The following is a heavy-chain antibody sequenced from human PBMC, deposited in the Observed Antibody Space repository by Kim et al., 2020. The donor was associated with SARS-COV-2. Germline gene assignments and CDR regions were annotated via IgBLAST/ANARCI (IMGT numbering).Heavy chain of an antibody. V-gene: IGHV4-59*01. J-gene: IGHJ4*02. CDR2: IYYTGAT. CDR1: GDSLDGNY. Sequence: SETLSLTCTVSGDSLDGNYWGWIRQPPGKGLEWIGYIYYTGATNYNRSLTSRVSISIDTSKNQFSLKLRFVTAADTAVYYCARVRGGRLLFGDWGQGTLVTVSS. D-gene: IGHD3-10*01. CDR3: ARVRGGRLLFGD.